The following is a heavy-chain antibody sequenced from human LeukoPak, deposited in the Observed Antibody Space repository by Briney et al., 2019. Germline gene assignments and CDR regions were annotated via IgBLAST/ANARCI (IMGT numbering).Heavy chain of an antibody. CDR3: ATLGFCTGDSCYDYYGMGV. J-gene: IGHJ6*02. CDR2: IYYSGST. V-gene: IGHV4-59*01. CDR1: GGSISSYY. D-gene: IGHD2-15*01. Sequence: MPSETLSLTCTVSGGSISSYYWSWIRQPPGKGLEWIGYIYYSGSTNYNPSLKSRVTISVDTSKKQISLKVTSVTAADTAVYYCATLGFCTGDSCYDYYGMGVWGQGTTVTVSS.